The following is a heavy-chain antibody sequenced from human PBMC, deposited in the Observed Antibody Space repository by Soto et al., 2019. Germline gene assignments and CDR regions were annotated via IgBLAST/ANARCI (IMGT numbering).Heavy chain of an antibody. V-gene: IGHV3-23*01. CDR2: ISGSGGST. Sequence: EVQLLESGGGSVQPGGSLRLSCAASGFTFSSYAMSWVRQAPGKGLEWVSAISGSGGSTNYADSVEGRFTISRDNSKNKLYLQMSSLRAEDTAVYYCAKAGGIAVPGTHLDYWGQGTLVTVSS. CDR3: AKAGGIAVPGTHLDY. J-gene: IGHJ4*02. D-gene: IGHD6-19*01. CDR1: GFTFSSYA.